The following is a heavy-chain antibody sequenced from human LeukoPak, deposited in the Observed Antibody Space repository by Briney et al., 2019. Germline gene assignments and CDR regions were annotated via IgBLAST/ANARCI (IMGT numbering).Heavy chain of an antibody. D-gene: IGHD2-15*01. J-gene: IGHJ5*02. CDR3: AREECSGGSCYFRFDP. V-gene: IGHV3-21*01. Sequence: GGSLRLFCAASGFTLSSYNKKWVRHAPGGGREWVSSISNSSSKIYYADSVKGRITISRDNAKNSLYLQMNSLRAEDTAVYYCAREECSGGSCYFRFDPWGQGTLVTVSS. CDR2: ISNSSSKI. CDR1: GFTLSSYN.